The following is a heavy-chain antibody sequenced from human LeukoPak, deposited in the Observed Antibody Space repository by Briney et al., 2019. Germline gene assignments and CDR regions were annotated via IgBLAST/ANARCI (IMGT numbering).Heavy chain of an antibody. CDR2: ISWNSGSI. V-gene: IGHV3-9*01. J-gene: IGHJ4*02. D-gene: IGHD5-18*01. CDR3: AKGLRGSYGYFGY. Sequence: PGGSLRLSCAASGFTFDDYAMHWVRQAPGKGLEWVSGISWNSGSIGYADSVKGRFTISRDNAKNSLYLQMNSLRAEDTASYYCAKGLRGSYGYFGYWGQGTLVTVSS. CDR1: GFTFDDYA.